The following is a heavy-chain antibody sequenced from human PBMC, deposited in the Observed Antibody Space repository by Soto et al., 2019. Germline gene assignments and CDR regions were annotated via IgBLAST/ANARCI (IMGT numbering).Heavy chain of an antibody. D-gene: IGHD6-13*01. CDR1: GGTFSSYA. CDR3: ARDRGSSWPHGAEYFQH. J-gene: IGHJ1*01. Sequence: QVQLVQSGAEVKKPGSSVKVSCKASGGTFSSYAISWVRQAPGQGLEWMGGIIPIFGTANYAQKFQGRVTITADESTSTAYMGRSSLRSEDTAVYYCARDRGSSWPHGAEYFQHWGQGTLVTVSS. V-gene: IGHV1-69*12. CDR2: IIPIFGTA.